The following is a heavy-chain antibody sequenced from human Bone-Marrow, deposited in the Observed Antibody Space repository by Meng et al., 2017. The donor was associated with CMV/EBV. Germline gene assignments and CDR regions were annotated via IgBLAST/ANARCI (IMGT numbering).Heavy chain of an antibody. CDR1: GGSFSGYY. CDR2: INHSGST. CDR3: ARARPVALVPAARVRYTY. D-gene: IGHD2-2*01. V-gene: IGHV4-34*01. J-gene: IGHJ4*02. Sequence: GSLRPPCAVHGGSFSGYYWSWIRQPPGKGLEWIGEINHSGSTNYNPSLKSRVTISVDTSKNQFSLKLSTVTAADTAVYYCARARPVALVPAARVRYTYWGQGQLVNVSS.